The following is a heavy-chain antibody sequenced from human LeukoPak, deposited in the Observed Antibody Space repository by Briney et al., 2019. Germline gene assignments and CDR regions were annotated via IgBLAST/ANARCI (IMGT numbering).Heavy chain of an antibody. V-gene: IGHV5-51*01. CDR3: GRRGVDF. Sequence: GESLKISWKGSGYSFSNYWIGWVRQMPGKGLEWMAIIYPGDSHTTYNPSFQGQVTISADKSINTAYLQWSSLKASDSAMYYCGRRGVDFWGQGTLVTVSS. CDR1: GYSFSNYW. J-gene: IGHJ4*02. CDR2: IYPGDSHT.